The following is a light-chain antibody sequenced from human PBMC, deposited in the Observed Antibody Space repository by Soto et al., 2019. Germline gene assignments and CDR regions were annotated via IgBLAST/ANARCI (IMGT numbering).Light chain of an antibody. CDR2: AAS. J-gene: IGKJ1*01. CDR1: QTINTY. CDR3: EQSFLTPRT. V-gene: IGKV1-39*01. Sequence: DIQMTQSPSSLSASVGDRLSITCRASQTINTYLNWYRQKPGKAPEILIYAASSLQSGVPSRFSGSGSGTDFTLTISSLQPEDFATYYCEQSFLTPRTFGQGTKVEIK.